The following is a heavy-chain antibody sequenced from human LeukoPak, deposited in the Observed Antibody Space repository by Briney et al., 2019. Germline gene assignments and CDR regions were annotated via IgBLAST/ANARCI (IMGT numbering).Heavy chain of an antibody. D-gene: IGHD3-9*01. V-gene: IGHV1-58*01. CDR1: GFTFTSSA. Sequence: SVKVSCKASGFTFTSSAVQWVRQARGQRLEWVGWIVVGSGNTNYAQKFQERVTITRDMSTSTAYMELSSLRSEDTAVYYCAASAQLRYFDWLPSSDYWGQGTLVTVSS. CDR2: IVVGSGNT. CDR3: AASAQLRYFDWLPSSDY. J-gene: IGHJ4*02.